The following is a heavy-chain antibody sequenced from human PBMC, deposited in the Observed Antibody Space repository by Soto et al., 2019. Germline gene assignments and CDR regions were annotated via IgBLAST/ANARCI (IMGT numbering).Heavy chain of an antibody. CDR1: GFTFSSYA. J-gene: IGHJ6*02. D-gene: IGHD4-4*01. CDR2: ISYDGSNK. Sequence: QVQLVESGGGVVQPGRSLRLSCAASGFTFSSYAMHWVRQAPGKGLEWVAVISYDGSNKYYADSVKGRFTIFRDNSKNTLDLQMNSLRAEDTAVYYCARGRWGYSNGEARYYYYGMDVWGQGTTVTVSS. CDR3: ARGRWGYSNGEARYYYYGMDV. V-gene: IGHV3-30-3*01.